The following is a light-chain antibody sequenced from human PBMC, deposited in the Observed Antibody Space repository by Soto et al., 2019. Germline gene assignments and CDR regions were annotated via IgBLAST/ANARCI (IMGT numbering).Light chain of an antibody. J-gene: IGLJ2*01. CDR2: GDT. CDR1: NSNIGAGFA. V-gene: IGLV1-40*01. Sequence: QSVLTQPPSVTGAPGQRVTISCTGSNSNIGAGFAVHWYQQFPGRVPKLLIYGDTNRPSGVPDRFSGSKSGTSASLAITGLQAEDEADYYCQSYDSSLPGLLFGVGTKLTLL. CDR3: QSYDSSLPGLL.